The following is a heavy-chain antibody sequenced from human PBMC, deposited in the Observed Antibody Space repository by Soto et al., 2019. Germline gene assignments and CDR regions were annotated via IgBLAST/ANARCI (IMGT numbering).Heavy chain of an antibody. J-gene: IGHJ4*02. Sequence: GGSLRLSCAASGFTVSSNYMSWVRQAPGKGLEWVSVIYSGGSTYYADSVKGRFTISRDNSKNTLYLQMNSLRAEDTAVYYCARELGSSGYYYFDYWGQGTLVTVPQ. V-gene: IGHV3-53*01. CDR3: ARELGSSGYYYFDY. CDR2: IYSGGST. CDR1: GFTVSSNY. D-gene: IGHD3-22*01.